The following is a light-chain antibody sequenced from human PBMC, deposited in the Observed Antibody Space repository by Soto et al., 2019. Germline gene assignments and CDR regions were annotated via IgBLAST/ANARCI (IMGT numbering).Light chain of an antibody. Sequence: DLQMTQSPSSLSASVADRVTITCRASQSISTYLSWYQQKPGRAPNLLIYTASSLRIGVPSRFSGSGSGTEFTLTISSLQPEDFAIYYCEQTYSTPQVTFGGGTKVEIK. V-gene: IGKV1-39*01. CDR2: TAS. J-gene: IGKJ4*01. CDR1: QSISTY. CDR3: EQTYSTPQVT.